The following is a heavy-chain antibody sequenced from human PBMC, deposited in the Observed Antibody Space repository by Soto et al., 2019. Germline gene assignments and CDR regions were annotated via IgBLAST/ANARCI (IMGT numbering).Heavy chain of an antibody. CDR1: GFTFDDYT. Sequence: GGSLRLSCAASGFTFDDYTMHWVRQAPGKGLEWVSLISWDGGSTYYADSVKGRFTISRDNSKHSLYLQMNSLITDNAAFYYAANGGDSRNWYFDFWGRGTLVTVSS. V-gene: IGHV3-43*01. CDR3: ANGGDSRNWYFDF. J-gene: IGHJ2*01. D-gene: IGHD3-16*01. CDR2: ISWDGGST.